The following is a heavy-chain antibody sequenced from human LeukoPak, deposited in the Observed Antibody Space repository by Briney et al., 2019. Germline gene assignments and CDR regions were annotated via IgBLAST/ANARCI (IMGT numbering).Heavy chain of an antibody. CDR1: GYTFTSYG. V-gene: IGHV1-8*02. Sequence: VASVKVSCKASGYTFTSYGISWVRQAPGQGLEWMGWMNPNSGNTGYAQRFQGRVTMTRNTSIGTAYMDLSSLRSEDTAVYYCARKGRNSSGWSPFDYWGQGSLVTVSS. CDR3: ARKGRNSSGWSPFDY. J-gene: IGHJ4*02. CDR2: MNPNSGNT. D-gene: IGHD6-19*01.